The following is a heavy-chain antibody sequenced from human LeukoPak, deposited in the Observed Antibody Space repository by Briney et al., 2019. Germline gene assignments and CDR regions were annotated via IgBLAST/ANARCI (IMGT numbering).Heavy chain of an antibody. CDR3: ATGNSLGYCKGGRCFNY. D-gene: IGHD2-15*01. CDR1: GDTLIELP. Sequence: GASVNVSLKFSGDTLIELPMHWVRQAPGKGLEWMGGFDPEKSETIYPQKLRGRVSMTEETSTGTASMELSSLTSEDTAVYFCATGNSLGYCKGGRCFNYWGQGTQVIVSS. J-gene: IGHJ4*02. V-gene: IGHV1-24*01. CDR2: FDPEKSET.